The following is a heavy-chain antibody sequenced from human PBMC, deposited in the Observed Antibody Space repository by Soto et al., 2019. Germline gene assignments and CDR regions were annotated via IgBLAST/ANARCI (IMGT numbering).Heavy chain of an antibody. CDR3: ARGKDTAMVIGTGYYFDY. CDR2: IYYSGST. Sequence: SETLSLTCTVSGGSISSYYWSWIRQPPGKGLEWIGYIYYSGSTNYNPSLKSRVTISVDTSKNQFSLKLSSVTAADTAVYYCARGKDTAMVIGTGYYFDYWGQGTLVTVSS. D-gene: IGHD5-18*01. V-gene: IGHV4-59*01. J-gene: IGHJ4*02. CDR1: GGSISSYY.